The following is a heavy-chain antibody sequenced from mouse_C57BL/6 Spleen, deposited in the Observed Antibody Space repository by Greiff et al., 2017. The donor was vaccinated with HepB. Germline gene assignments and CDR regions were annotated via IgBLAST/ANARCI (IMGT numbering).Heavy chain of an antibody. CDR1: GFTFSNYW. D-gene: IGHD1-1*01. Sequence: EVKLVESGGGLVQPGGSMKLSCVASGFTFSNYWMNWVRQSPEKGLEWVAQIRLKSDNYATHYAESVKGRFTISRDDSKSSVYLQMNNLRAEDTGIYYCTGGYGSRGNYWGQGTTLTVSS. J-gene: IGHJ2*01. V-gene: IGHV6-3*01. CDR2: IRLKSDNYAT. CDR3: TGGYGSRGNY.